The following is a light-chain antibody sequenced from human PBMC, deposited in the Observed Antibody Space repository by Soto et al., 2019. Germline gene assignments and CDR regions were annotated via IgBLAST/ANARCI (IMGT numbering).Light chain of an antibody. CDR2: GAS. Sequence: ESVLTQSPGTLSLSPGERATLSCGASQSVSNNYLAWYQQKPGQAPRLLIYGASTRATGIPARFSGSGSGTEFTLTISSLQSEDFAVYSCQQYNNWPLTFGGGTKVDIK. CDR3: QQYNNWPLT. J-gene: IGKJ4*01. V-gene: IGKV3-15*01. CDR1: QSVSNN.